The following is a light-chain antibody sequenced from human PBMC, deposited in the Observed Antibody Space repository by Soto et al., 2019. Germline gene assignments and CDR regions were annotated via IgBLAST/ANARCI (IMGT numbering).Light chain of an antibody. CDR1: QSISSW. Sequence: DIQMTQSPSTRSSSFGDRVTITCRASQSISSWLAWFQQKPGKAPKLLIHDASSLQSGVPSRFSGSGSGTDFALTINSLQTEDFAAIYCQQTYSTPWTFGQGTKVDI. CDR3: QQTYSTPWT. CDR2: DAS. J-gene: IGKJ1*01. V-gene: IGKV1-39*01.